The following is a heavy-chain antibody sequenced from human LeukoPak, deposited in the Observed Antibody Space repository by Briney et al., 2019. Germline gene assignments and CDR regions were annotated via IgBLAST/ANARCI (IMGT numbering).Heavy chain of an antibody. V-gene: IGHV3-23*01. CDR2: ISGSGGST. CDR1: GFTFSSYA. D-gene: IGHD2-2*01. J-gene: IGHJ5*02. Sequence: GGSLRLSCAASGFTFSSYAMSWVRQAPGKGLEWVSAISGSGGSTYYADSVKGRFTFSRDNSKNTLYLQMNSLRAEDTAVYYCAKNGDIVVVPAAIWFDPWGQGTLVSVSS. CDR3: AKNGDIVVVPAAIWFDP.